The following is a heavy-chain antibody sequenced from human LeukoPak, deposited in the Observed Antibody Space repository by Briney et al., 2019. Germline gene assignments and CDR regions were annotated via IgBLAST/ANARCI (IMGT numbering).Heavy chain of an antibody. Sequence: SETLSLTCTVSGGSISSSSYYWGWIRQPPGKGLEWIGSICYSGSTYYNPSLKSRVTLSVDTSKNQFSLKLSSVTAADTAVYYCARPGYCSGGSCLLGWFDPWGQGTLVTVSS. D-gene: IGHD2-15*01. V-gene: IGHV4-39*01. J-gene: IGHJ5*02. CDR2: ICYSGST. CDR1: GGSISSSSYY. CDR3: ARPGYCSGGSCLLGWFDP.